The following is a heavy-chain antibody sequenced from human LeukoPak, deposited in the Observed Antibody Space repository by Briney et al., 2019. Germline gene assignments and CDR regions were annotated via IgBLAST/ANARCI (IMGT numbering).Heavy chain of an antibody. CDR1: GFTFSSYA. D-gene: IGHD5-24*01. Sequence: PGGSLRLSCAASGFTFSSYAMSWVCQAPGKGLEWVSAISGSGGSTYYADSVKGRFTISRDNSKNTLYLQMNSLRAEDTAVYYCAKSRDNYYYYGMDVWGQGTTVTVSS. V-gene: IGHV3-23*01. CDR2: ISGSGGST. CDR3: AKSRDNYYYYGMDV. J-gene: IGHJ6*02.